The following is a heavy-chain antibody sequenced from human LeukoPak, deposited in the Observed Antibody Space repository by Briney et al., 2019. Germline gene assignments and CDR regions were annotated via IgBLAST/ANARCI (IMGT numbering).Heavy chain of an antibody. V-gene: IGHV4-31*03. D-gene: IGHD1-14*01. J-gene: IGHJ4*02. CDR3: AREDTGGTFDY. CDR2: VYYTGST. Sequence: SETLSLTCTVSGASVYSGNHYWTWIRHFSGKGLEWMGNVYYTGSTNYNPSLKSRLSFSLDTSTNQFFLNLTSVTAGDTAVYHCAREDTGGTFDYWGQGSLVTVSS. CDR1: GASVYSGNHY.